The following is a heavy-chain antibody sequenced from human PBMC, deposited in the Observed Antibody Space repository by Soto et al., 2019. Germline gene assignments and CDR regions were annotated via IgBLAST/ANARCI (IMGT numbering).Heavy chain of an antibody. J-gene: IGHJ6*02. Sequence: QVQLVQSGAEVKKPGASVKVSCKASGYSFSDYTMHWVRRAPGQPPEWMARINTGTASTEYSQKFQGRVTITRDTSATTAYMDLSSLRSEDTAVYYCARGPQDSYGMDVGGQGTTVTVS. CDR2: INTGTAST. CDR3: ARGPQDSYGMDV. CDR1: GYSFSDYT. V-gene: IGHV1-3*04.